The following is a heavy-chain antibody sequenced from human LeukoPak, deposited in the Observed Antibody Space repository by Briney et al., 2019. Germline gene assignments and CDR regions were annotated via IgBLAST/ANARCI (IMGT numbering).Heavy chain of an antibody. D-gene: IGHD6-25*01. V-gene: IGHV4-59*11. CDR1: GGSISSHY. CDR3: ARESSGDYYYYYMDV. CDR2: IYYSGST. J-gene: IGHJ6*03. Sequence: TSETLSLTCTVSGGSISSHYWSWIRQPPGKGLEWIGYIYYSGSTNYNPSLKSRVTISVDTSKNQFSLKLSSVTAADTAVYYCARESSGDYYYYYMDVWGKGTTVTVPS.